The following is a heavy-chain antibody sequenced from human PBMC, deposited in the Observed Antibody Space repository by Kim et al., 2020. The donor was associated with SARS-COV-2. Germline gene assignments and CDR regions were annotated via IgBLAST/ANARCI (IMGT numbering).Heavy chain of an antibody. Sequence: YADPVKGRYTISRDNSNNPLYLQMNSLRAEDTAVYYCARAIVVVVPAAMWGQGTLVTVSS. D-gene: IGHD2-2*01. V-gene: IGHV3-30*01. J-gene: IGHJ4*02. CDR3: ARAIVVVVPAAM.